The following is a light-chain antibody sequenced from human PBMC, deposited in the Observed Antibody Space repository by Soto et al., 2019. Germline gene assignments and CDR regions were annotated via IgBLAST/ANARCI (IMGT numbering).Light chain of an antibody. J-gene: IGKJ1*01. CDR3: QQYNNWPPWT. Sequence: ILMTQSPATLSVSPGERATLSCRASQSVSNNLAWYQQKPGQAPRLLIYDASTRATGIPARFSGSGSGTXXXXTXSXXXSEXFAVYYCQQYNNWPPWTFGQGTKVEIK. CDR2: DAS. V-gene: IGKV3-15*01. CDR1: QSVSNN.